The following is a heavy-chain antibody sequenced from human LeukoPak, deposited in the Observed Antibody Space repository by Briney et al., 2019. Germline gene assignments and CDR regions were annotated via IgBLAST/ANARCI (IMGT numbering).Heavy chain of an antibody. CDR2: ISYDGSNK. J-gene: IGHJ6*03. D-gene: IGHD2-15*01. V-gene: IGHV3-30*04. CDR1: GFTFSSYA. CDR3: ARTPGERYCSGGSCYFHYYYMDV. Sequence: GGSLRLSCAASGFTFSSYAMHWVRQAPGKGLEWVAVISYDGSNKYYADSVKRRFTISRDNSKNTLYLQMNSLRAEDTAVYYCARTPGERYCSGGSCYFHYYYMDVWGKGTTVTVS.